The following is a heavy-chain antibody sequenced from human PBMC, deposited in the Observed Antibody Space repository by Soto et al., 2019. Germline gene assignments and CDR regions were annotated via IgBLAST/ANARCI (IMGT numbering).Heavy chain of an antibody. CDR2: ISYDGSNK. CDR3: ERRDYYYYGMDV. CDR1: GFTFSNYA. J-gene: IGHJ6*02. Sequence: HPGGSLRLSCAASGFTFSNYAMHWVRQAPGKGLEWVAVISYDGSNKYYADSVKGRFTISRDNSKNTLYLQMNSLRAEDTAVYYCERRDYYYYGMDVWGQGTTVTVSS. V-gene: IGHV3-30-3*01.